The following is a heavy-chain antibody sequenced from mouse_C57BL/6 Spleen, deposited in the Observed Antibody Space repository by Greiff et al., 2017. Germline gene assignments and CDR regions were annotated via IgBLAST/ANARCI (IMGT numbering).Heavy chain of an antibody. Sequence: EVKVVESGGGLVQPKGSLKLSCAASGFSFNTYAMNWVRQAPGKGLEWVARIRSKSNNYATYYADSVKDRFTISRDDSESMLYLQMNNLKTEDTAMYYCVRWRSGFAYWGQGTLVTVSA. CDR2: IRSKSNNYAT. CDR3: VRWRSGFAY. CDR1: GFSFNTYA. V-gene: IGHV10-1*01. J-gene: IGHJ3*01.